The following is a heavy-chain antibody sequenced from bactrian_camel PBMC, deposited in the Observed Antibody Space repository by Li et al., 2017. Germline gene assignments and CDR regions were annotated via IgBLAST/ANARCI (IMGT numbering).Heavy chain of an antibody. D-gene: IGHD6*01. CDR3: AADCGVAGSDANY. J-gene: IGHJ4*01. Sequence: DVQLVESGGGLVQPGGSLRLSCAASGFTFSSYDMSWVRQAPGKGLEWVSGITSLGGSTYYADSVKGRFTISRDNAKNTLYLQMNSLKPDDTAMYYCAADCGVAGSDANYWGQGTQVTVS. CDR1: GFTFSSYD. CDR2: ITSLGGST. V-gene: IGHV3S40*01.